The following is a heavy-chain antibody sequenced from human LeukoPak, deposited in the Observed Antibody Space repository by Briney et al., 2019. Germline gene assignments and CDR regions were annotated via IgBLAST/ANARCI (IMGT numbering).Heavy chain of an antibody. CDR3: AREPHNPPEFDY. V-gene: IGHV4-39*02. J-gene: IGHJ4*02. CDR1: GGSISSSSYY. D-gene: IGHD1-14*01. Sequence: KRSETLSLTCTVSGGSISSSSYYWGWIRQPPGKGLEWIGSIYYSGSTYYNPSLKSRVTISVDTSKNQFSLKLSSVTAADTAVYYCAREPHNPPEFDYWGQGTLVTVSS. CDR2: IYYSGST.